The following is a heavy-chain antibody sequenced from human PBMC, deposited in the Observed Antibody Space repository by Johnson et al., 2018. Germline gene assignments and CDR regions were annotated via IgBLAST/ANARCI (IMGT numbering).Heavy chain of an antibody. CDR3: ARDREGAFDT. Sequence: EQLVEYGGGLVQPGGSLRLSCAASGFTFRTYDMHWVRQATGKVLEWVSVIGAAGDTSYRDSVKGRFTIYRENAQNSLYLQMNNLSAGDTALYYCARDREGAFDTWGQGTMVTVS. CDR1: GFTFRTYD. CDR2: IGAAGDT. J-gene: IGHJ3*02. V-gene: IGHV3-13*01.